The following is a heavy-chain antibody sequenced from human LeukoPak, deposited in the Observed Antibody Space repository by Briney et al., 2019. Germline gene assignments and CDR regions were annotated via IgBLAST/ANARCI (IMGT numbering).Heavy chain of an antibody. J-gene: IGHJ3*02. CDR2: ISYDGDDK. CDR1: GFPFSSYA. V-gene: IGHV3-30*09. Sequence: PGGSLRLSCAASGFPFSSYAIHWVRQAPGKGLEWVAVISYDGDDKYYADSVKGRFALSRDNSKSTLHLQMNSLTAEDTAVYYCARPYSGFFAAFDIWGQGTMVTVSS. CDR3: ARPYSGFFAAFDI. D-gene: IGHD3-3*01.